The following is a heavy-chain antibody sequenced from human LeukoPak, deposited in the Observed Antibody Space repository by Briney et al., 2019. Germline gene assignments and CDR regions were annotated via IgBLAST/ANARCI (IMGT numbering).Heavy chain of an antibody. Sequence: SVKVSCKASGYTFTSFDFNWVRQAPGQGLEWMGGIIPIFGTANYAQKFQGRVTITADESTSTAYMELSSLRSEDTAVYYCARNPPRAATWYYFDYWGQGTLVTVSS. CDR1: GYTFTSFD. J-gene: IGHJ4*02. CDR2: IIPIFGTA. D-gene: IGHD1-26*01. CDR3: ARNPPRAATWYYFDY. V-gene: IGHV1-69*13.